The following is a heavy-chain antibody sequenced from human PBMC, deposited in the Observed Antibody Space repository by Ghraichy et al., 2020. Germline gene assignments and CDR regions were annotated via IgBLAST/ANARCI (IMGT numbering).Heavy chain of an antibody. D-gene: IGHD3-3*01. V-gene: IGHV4-30-4*01. CDR3: ARAPADGFLEPGRGWASMDYDYMVV. CDR2: IYYSGST. Sequence: SETLSLTCTVSGGSISSADYYWSWIRQPPGKRLEWIGYIYYSGSTYYNPSLKSRVTISVDTSKNQFSLKLSSVTAADPAVYYCARAPADGFLEPGRGWASMDYDYMVVWGKGSTVTVSS. CDR1: GGSISSADYY. J-gene: IGHJ6*03.